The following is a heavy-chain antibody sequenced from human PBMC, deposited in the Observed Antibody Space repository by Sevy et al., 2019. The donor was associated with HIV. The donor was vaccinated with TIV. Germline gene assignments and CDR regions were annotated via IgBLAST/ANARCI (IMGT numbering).Heavy chain of an antibody. D-gene: IGHD7-27*01. CDR1: GYSISSGYW. CDR2: IHYTGTT. V-gene: IGHV4-38-2*01. Sequence: SETLSLTCVVSGYSISSGYWWDWFRRPPGKGLEWIGAIHYTGTTQYTPSLNRRVTVSADTSKNQFSLRLSSMTAAYTAVYYCASHDWGREDYWGQGTLVTVSS. J-gene: IGHJ4*02. CDR3: ASHDWGREDY.